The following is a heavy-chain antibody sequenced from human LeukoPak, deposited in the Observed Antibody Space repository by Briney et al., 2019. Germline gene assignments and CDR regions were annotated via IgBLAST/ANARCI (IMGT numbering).Heavy chain of an antibody. J-gene: IGHJ5*02. V-gene: IGHV4-59*12. CDR1: GGSISSYY. CDR2: IYYSGST. Sequence: SETLSLTCTVSGGSISSYYWSWIRQPPGKGLDWIGYIYYSGSTNYKPSLKSRVTISVETSKNQFSLKLRSVTAADTAVYYCARGSNYYDSGKGWFDPWGQGTLVTVSS. CDR3: ARGSNYYDSGKGWFDP. D-gene: IGHD3-10*01.